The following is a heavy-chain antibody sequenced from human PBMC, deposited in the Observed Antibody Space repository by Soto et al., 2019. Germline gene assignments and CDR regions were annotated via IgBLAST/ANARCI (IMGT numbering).Heavy chain of an antibody. D-gene: IGHD7-27*01. CDR2: IWYDGSNK. CDR3: ARDYGSPGELGY. V-gene: IGHV3-33*01. J-gene: IGHJ4*02. CDR1: GFTFSSYG. Sequence: GGSLRLSCAASGFTFSSYGMHWVRQAPGKGLEWVAVIWYDGSNKYYADSVKGRFTISRDNSKNTLYLQMNSLRAEDTAVYYCARDYGSPGELGYWGQGTLVTVSS.